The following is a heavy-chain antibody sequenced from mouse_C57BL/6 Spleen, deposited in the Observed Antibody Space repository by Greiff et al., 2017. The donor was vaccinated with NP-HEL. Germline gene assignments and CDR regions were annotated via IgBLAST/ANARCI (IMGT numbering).Heavy chain of an antibody. CDR3: ARSDYGSSYEYFDV. CDR1: GYAFSSSW. V-gene: IGHV1-82*01. CDR2: IYPGDGDT. D-gene: IGHD1-1*01. J-gene: IGHJ1*03. Sequence: LQQSGPELVNPGASVKISCKASGYAFSSSWMNWVKQRPGKGLEWIGRIYPGDGDTNYNGKFKGKATLTADKSSSTAYMQLSSLTSEDSAVYFCARSDYGSSYEYFDVWGTGTTVTVSS.